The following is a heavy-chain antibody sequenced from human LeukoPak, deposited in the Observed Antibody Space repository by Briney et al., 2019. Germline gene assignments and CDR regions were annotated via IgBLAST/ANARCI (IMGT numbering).Heavy chain of an antibody. CDR1: GFTFSSYG. Sequence: GGSLRLSCAASGFTFSSYGMSWVRQAPGKGLEWVANIKQDGSEKYYVDSVKGRFTISRDNAKNSLYLQMNSLRAEDTAVYYCARSHYDILTGYYSFDYWGQGTLVTVSS. J-gene: IGHJ4*02. CDR3: ARSHYDILTGYYSFDY. D-gene: IGHD3-9*01. CDR2: IKQDGSEK. V-gene: IGHV3-7*01.